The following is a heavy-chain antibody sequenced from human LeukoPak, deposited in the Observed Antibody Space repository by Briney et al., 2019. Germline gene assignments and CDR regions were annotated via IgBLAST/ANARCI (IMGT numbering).Heavy chain of an antibody. V-gene: IGHV4-39*01. Sequence: SETLSLTCTVSGGSISISSYYWGWIRQPPGKGLEWIGSLYYSGSTYYNPSLKSRVTISVDTSKNQFSLKLSSVTAADTAVYYCAISSSWYGLGYYFDYWGQGTLVTVSS. J-gene: IGHJ4*02. CDR3: AISSSWYGLGYYFDY. D-gene: IGHD6-13*01. CDR2: LYYSGST. CDR1: GGSISISSYY.